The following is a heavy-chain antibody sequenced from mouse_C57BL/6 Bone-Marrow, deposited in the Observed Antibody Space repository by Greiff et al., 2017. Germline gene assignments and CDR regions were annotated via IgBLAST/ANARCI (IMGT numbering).Heavy chain of an antibody. CDR1: GYTFTSYW. CDR2: IDPSDSYT. J-gene: IGHJ2*01. Sequence: VQLQQPGAELVMPGASVKLSCKASGYTFTSYWMHWVKQRPGQGLEWIGEIDPSDSYTNYNQKFKGKSTLTVDKSSSTAYMQLSSLTSADSAVYYCARDYYGSSYFDYWGQGTTL. V-gene: IGHV1-69*01. D-gene: IGHD1-1*01. CDR3: ARDYYGSSYFDY.